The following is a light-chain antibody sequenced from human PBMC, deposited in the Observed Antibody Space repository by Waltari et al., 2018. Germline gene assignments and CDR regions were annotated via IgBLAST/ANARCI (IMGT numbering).Light chain of an antibody. J-gene: IGKJ1*01. CDR2: AAS. CDR1: QSVSSN. CDR3: QQYNNWPPWT. V-gene: IGKV3-15*01. Sequence: EIVMTQSPATLSVSPGERATLSCRASQSVSSNLAWYQQKPGQAPRLLMYAASTRATGIPARFSGSGSGTEFTLTISSLQSEECAVYYCQQYNNWPPWTFGQGTKVEIK.